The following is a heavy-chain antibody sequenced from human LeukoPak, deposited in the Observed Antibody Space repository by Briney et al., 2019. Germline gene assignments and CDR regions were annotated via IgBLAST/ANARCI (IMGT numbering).Heavy chain of an antibody. D-gene: IGHD2-2*01. V-gene: IGHV4-30-2*01. CDR1: GGSISSGGYY. J-gene: IGHJ5*02. CDR3: ARGRGQPYQLPHWFDP. Sequence: TLSLTCTVSGGSISSGGYYWSWIRQPPGKGLEWIGYIYHSGSTYYNPSLKSRVTISVGRSKNQFSLKLSSVTAADTAVYYCARGRGQPYQLPHWFDPWGQGTLVTVPS. CDR2: IYHSGST.